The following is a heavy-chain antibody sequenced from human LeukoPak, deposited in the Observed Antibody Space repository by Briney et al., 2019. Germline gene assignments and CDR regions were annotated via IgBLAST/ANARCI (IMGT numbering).Heavy chain of an antibody. CDR3: ARPAGYDFAFDI. D-gene: IGHD5-12*01. CDR2: IRYDGSNK. Sequence: PGGSLRLSCAASGFTFRSYGMHWVRQAPGKGLEWVAFIRYDGSNKYYADSVKGRFTISRDNSKNTLYLQMNSLRAEDTAVYYCARPAGYDFAFDIWGQGTMVTVSS. J-gene: IGHJ3*02. CDR1: GFTFRSYG. V-gene: IGHV3-30*02.